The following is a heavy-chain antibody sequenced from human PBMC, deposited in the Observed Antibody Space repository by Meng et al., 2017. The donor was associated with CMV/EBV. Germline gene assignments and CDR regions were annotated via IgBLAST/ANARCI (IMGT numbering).Heavy chain of an antibody. CDR1: GGSISVYY. J-gene: IGHJ5*02. Sequence: GSLRLSCAIYGGSISVYYWAWIRQSPAKGLEWIGEINHRGVTNTNPSLASRATLSIDTSKNQFSLKLISMTAVDTAMYYCARLPDVVDGGLVTGNWVDPWGQGTLVTVSS. V-gene: IGHV4-34*04. CDR3: ARLPDVVDGGLVTGNWVDP. D-gene: IGHD5-18*01. CDR2: INHRGVT.